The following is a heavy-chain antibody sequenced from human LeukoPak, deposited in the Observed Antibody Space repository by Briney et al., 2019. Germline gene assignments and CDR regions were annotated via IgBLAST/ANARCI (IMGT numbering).Heavy chain of an antibody. CDR1: EFTVTTNY. Sequence: GSLRLSCVASEFTVTTNYKNWVRQAPGKGLEWVSVIYSGGSTYYADSVKGRFTISRDNSKNTLFLQMNSLRVDDTAVYYCAGGLGRLVRYWGQGTLVSVSS. CDR2: IYSGGST. D-gene: IGHD2-15*01. J-gene: IGHJ4*02. CDR3: AGGLGRLVRY. V-gene: IGHV3-66*01.